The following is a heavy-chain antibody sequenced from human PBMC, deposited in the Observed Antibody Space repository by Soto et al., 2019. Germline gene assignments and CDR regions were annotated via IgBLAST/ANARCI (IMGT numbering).Heavy chain of an antibody. CDR3: ARGGEDIVVVPAAIHYGMDV. J-gene: IGHJ6*02. V-gene: IGHV1-69*01. Sequence: QVQLVQSGAEVKKPGSSVKVSCKASGGTFSSYAISWVRQAPGQGLEWMGGIIPIFGTANYAQKFQGRVTITADESTSTAYMGLSSLRSEDTAVYYCARGGEDIVVVPAAIHYGMDVWGQGTTVTVSS. CDR2: IIPIFGTA. CDR1: GGTFSSYA. D-gene: IGHD2-2*01.